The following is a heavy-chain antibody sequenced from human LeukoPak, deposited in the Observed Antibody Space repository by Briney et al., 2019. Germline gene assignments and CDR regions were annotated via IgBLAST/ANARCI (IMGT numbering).Heavy chain of an antibody. Sequence: ASVKVSCKASGYNFTTYGITWVRQAPGQGLEWMGWISKSNDNTGYVQKLQGRVTVTIDTSTSTAYMELRSLRSDDTAIYYCARHWLVSGYEDYWGQGTLVIVSS. CDR3: ARHWLVSGYEDY. D-gene: IGHD3-10*01. V-gene: IGHV1-18*01. CDR1: GYNFTTYG. J-gene: IGHJ4*02. CDR2: ISKSNDNT.